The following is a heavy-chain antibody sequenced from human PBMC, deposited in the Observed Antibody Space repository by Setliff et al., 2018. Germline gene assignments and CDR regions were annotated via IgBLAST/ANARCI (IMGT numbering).Heavy chain of an antibody. V-gene: IGHV3-30*02. Sequence: GGSLRLSCVASGFTFSNYGMHWVRQAPGKGLEWVTYVQHDGNIKHYADSVKGRCTISRDNSKNSLYLQMSSLRAEDTAVYYCARGGRFAHYMDVWGKGTTVTVSS. CDR1: GFTFSNYG. CDR2: VQHDGNIK. D-gene: IGHD3-3*01. J-gene: IGHJ6*03. CDR3: ARGGRFAHYMDV.